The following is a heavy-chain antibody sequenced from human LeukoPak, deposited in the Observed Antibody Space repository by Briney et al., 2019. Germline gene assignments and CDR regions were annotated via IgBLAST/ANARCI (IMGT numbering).Heavy chain of an antibody. J-gene: IGHJ4*02. D-gene: IGHD3-22*01. CDR3: ARGVVAYCFDY. V-gene: IGHV4-31*03. CDR2: IYFSGST. Sequence: SETLSLTCTVFGGSISSGGYYWSWIRQHPGKGLEWIGYIYFSGSTYYNPSLQSRVTISVDTSNNQFSLKLSSVTAADTAVYYCARGVVAYCFDYWGQGTLVTVSS. CDR1: GGSISSGGYY.